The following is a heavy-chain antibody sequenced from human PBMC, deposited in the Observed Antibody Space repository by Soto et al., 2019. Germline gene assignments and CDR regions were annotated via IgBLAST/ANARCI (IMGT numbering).Heavy chain of an antibody. CDR3: AKERAARGIDY. CDR2: ISNNGFST. CDR1: GFAFNNYV. D-gene: IGHD3-16*01. V-gene: IGHV3-23*01. Sequence: EVQLLDSGGGLVQPGVSLRLSCAASGFAFNNYVMTWVRQAPGKGLEWVSTISNNGFSTYYADSVKGRFTISRDNSMHTVYLQMSSLRAEDTALYYCAKERAARGIDYWGQGTLVTVSS. J-gene: IGHJ4*02.